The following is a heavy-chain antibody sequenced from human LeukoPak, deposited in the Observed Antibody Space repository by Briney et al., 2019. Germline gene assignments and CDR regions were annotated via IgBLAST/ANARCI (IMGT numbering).Heavy chain of an antibody. J-gene: IGHJ3*02. CDR3: ARDKGRYFDWLLPHDAFDI. CDR2: ISSSSSYT. D-gene: IGHD3-9*01. CDR1: GFTISDYY. Sequence: GGSLRLSCAASGFTISDYYMSWIRQAPGKGLEWVSYISSSSSYTNYADSVKGRFTISRDNAKNSLYLQMNSLRAEDTAVYYCARDKGRYFDWLLPHDAFDIWGQGTMVTVSS. V-gene: IGHV3-11*06.